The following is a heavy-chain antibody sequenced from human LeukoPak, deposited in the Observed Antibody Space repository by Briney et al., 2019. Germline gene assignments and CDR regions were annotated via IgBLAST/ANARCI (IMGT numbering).Heavy chain of an antibody. CDR3: ARMVGWGARRYYYYYMDV. Sequence: SETLSLTCAVYGGSFSGYYWSWIRQPPGKGLEWIGEINHSGRSNYNPSLKSRVTISVDTSKNQFSLKLSSVTAADTAVYYCARMVGWGARRYYYYYMDVWGKGTTVTISS. CDR2: INHSGRS. V-gene: IGHV4-34*01. J-gene: IGHJ6*03. CDR1: GGSFSGYY. D-gene: IGHD1-26*01.